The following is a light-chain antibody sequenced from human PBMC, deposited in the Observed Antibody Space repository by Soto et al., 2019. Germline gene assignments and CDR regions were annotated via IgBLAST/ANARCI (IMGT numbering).Light chain of an antibody. CDR2: GAS. Sequence: EIALTQSPGTLSLSPGERATLSCRASQSVSSSYLAWYQQKPGQAPRLLIYGASSRATGIPDRFSGSGSGTDVTLTISRLEPGDFAVYYCQQYGSSPWTFGQGTKVELK. J-gene: IGKJ1*01. CDR3: QQYGSSPWT. CDR1: QSVSSSY. V-gene: IGKV3-20*01.